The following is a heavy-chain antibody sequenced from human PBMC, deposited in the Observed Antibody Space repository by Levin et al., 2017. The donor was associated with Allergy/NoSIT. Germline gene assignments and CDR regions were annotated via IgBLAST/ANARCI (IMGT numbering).Heavy chain of an antibody. CDR2: IYWDDDK. V-gene: IGHV2-5*02. CDR3: ARTTSGPVLFEFDP. J-gene: IGHJ5*02. D-gene: IGHD3-16*01. Sequence: QTLSLTCTFSGFSLSTSGVGVGWIRQPPGKALEWLALIYWDDDKRYSPSLKSRLTITKDTSKNQVVLTMTNMDPVDTATYYCARTTSGPVLFEFDPWGQGTLVTVSS. CDR1: GFSLSTSGVG.